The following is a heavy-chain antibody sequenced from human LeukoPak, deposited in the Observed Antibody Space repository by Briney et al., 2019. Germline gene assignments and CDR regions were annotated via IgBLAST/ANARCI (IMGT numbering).Heavy chain of an antibody. J-gene: IGHJ4*02. CDR1: GGSISSYY. CDR3: ARLETGDHGPLLSYFDY. D-gene: IGHD7-27*01. CDR2: IYYSGST. Sequence: SETLSLTCTVSGGSISSYYWSWIRQPPGKGLEWIGYIYYSGSTNYNPSLKSRVTISVDTSKNQFSLKLSSVTAADTAVYYCARLETGDHGPLLSYFDYWGQGTLVTVSS. V-gene: IGHV4-59*08.